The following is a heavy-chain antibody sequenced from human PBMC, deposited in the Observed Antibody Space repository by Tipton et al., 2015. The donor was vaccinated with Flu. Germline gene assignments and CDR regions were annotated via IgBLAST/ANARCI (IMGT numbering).Heavy chain of an antibody. V-gene: IGHV1-18*01. J-gene: IGHJ5*02. Sequence: QLVQSGGKVVKPGASVKVSCKASGYTFTRYGVSWVRQAPGQGLEWMGWIRGHGKTNYAQEFRGRVTMTTDTSTSTAYMELRSLRSDDTAVYYCARSQVDWNDTPNWVDPWGLGTLVTVSS. CDR2: IRGHGKT. CDR3: ARSQVDWNDTPNWVDP. D-gene: IGHD1-1*01. CDR1: GYTFTRYG.